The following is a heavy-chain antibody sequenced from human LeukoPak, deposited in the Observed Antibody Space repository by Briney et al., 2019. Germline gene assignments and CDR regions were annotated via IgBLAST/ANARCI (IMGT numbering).Heavy chain of an antibody. D-gene: IGHD2-15*01. Sequence: PGGSLRLSCAASGFSLNSYWMTWVRQAPGRGLEWVANINPAGSDTYYVDPVKGRFTISRDNAKNLVYLQMNSLRAEDTAVYSCGRFGYVAAVDLLGQGTLVTVSS. J-gene: IGHJ4*02. CDR3: GRFGYVAAVDL. V-gene: IGHV3-7*01. CDR2: INPAGSDT. CDR1: GFSLNSYW.